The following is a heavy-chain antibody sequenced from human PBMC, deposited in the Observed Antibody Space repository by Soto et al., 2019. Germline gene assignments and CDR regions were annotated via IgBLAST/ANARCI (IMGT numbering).Heavy chain of an antibody. D-gene: IGHD2-21*01. V-gene: IGHV4-39*01. CDR3: ARHWIAGSSIP. CDR2: IHYSGTP. J-gene: IGHJ5*02. Sequence: SETLSLTCSVSGDSISSSSQYWGWIRQPPGKRLEWIGSIHYSGTPYYNPSLKSRVTIFVDTSKNQLSLKLSSVTAADTAVYYCARHWIAGSSIPWGQGTLVTVSS. CDR1: GDSISSSSQY.